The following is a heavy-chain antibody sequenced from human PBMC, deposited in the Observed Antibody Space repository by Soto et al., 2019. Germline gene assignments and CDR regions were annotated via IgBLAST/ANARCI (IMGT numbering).Heavy chain of an antibody. CDR2: ISAYNGNT. V-gene: IGHV1-18*01. CDR1: GFTFTSSA. J-gene: IGHJ5*02. CDR3: ATDRLDWFDP. Sequence: ASVKVSCKASGFTFTSSAVQWVRQAPGQGLEWMGWISAYNGNTNYAQKLQGRVTMTTDTSTSTAYMELRSLRSDDTAVYYCATDRLDWFDPWGQGTLVTVSS.